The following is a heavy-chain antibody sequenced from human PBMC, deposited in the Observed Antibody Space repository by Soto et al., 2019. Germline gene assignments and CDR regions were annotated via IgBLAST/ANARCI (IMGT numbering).Heavy chain of an antibody. CDR3: ARHPSGFWFDP. Sequence: QLQLQESGPGLVKPSETLSLTCSVSGGSISSSLYFWGWIRQPPGKGLEWIGSIYYSGSTYYNPSLKSRVTVSVDTSKNQFSLTLGSVTAADTALYHCARHPSGFWFDPWGQGTLVTVSS. CDR2: IYYSGST. CDR1: GGSISSSLYF. J-gene: IGHJ5*02. V-gene: IGHV4-39*01. D-gene: IGHD6-19*01.